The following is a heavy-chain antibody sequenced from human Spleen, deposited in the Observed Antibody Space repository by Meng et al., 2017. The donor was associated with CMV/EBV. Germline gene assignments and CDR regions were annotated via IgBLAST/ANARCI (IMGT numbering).Heavy chain of an antibody. J-gene: IGHJ4*02. D-gene: IGHD3-22*01. Sequence: ASVKVSCKASGYTFTSYYMHWVRQAPGQGLEWMGIINPSGGSTSSAQKFQGRVTMSRDTSITTAYMEVSRLRSDDTAVYYCARALQLTSPNYYDGSAYYFDLDYFDYWGQGTLVTVSS. CDR1: GYTFTSYY. CDR3: ARALQLTSPNYYDGSAYYFDLDYFDY. V-gene: IGHV1-46*01. CDR2: INPSGGST.